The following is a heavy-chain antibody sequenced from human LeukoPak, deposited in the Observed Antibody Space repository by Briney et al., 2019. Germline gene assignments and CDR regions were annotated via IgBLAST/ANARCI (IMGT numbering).Heavy chain of an antibody. CDR3: ARLGLEYSSSSDY. D-gene: IGHD6-6*01. CDR2: INHSGST. V-gene: IGHV4-39*07. Sequence: SETLSLTCTVTGTSIRSGSYYWSWIRQPPGKGLEWIGEINHSGSTNYNPSLKSRVTISVDTSKNQFSLKLSSVTAADTAVYYCARLGLEYSSSSDYWGQGTLVTVSS. CDR1: GTSIRSGSYY. J-gene: IGHJ4*02.